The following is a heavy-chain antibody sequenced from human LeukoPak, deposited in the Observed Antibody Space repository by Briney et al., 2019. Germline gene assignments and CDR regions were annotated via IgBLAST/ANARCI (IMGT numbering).Heavy chain of an antibody. V-gene: IGHV4-59*08. CDR2: IYHSGYT. Sequence: SETLSLTCNVSGGSISSYYWSWIRQSPGKGLEWIGYIYHSGYTNYNPALESRVTMSVDTSKKHFSLKLTSLTAADSSVCYCARHFGGMATGSSDYWGQGTLVTVSS. D-gene: IGHD5-24*01. J-gene: IGHJ4*02. CDR1: GGSISSYY. CDR3: ARHFGGMATGSSDY.